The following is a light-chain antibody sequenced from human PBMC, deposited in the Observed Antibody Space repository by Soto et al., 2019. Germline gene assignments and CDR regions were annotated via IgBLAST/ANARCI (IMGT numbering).Light chain of an antibody. Sequence: QSALTQPASVSGSPGQSITISCTGTSSDVGGYNYVSWYQQHPGKAPKLMIYVVSNRPSGVSDRFSGSKSGNTASLTISGLQADDEADYYCSSYTSSNTWVFGGGTKLTVL. J-gene: IGLJ3*02. CDR1: SSDVGGYNY. CDR2: VVS. CDR3: SSYTSSNTWV. V-gene: IGLV2-14*01.